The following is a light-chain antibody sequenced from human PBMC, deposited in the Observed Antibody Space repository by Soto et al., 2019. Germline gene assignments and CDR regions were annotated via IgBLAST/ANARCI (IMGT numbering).Light chain of an antibody. CDR2: GAS. Sequence: EIVLTQSPGTLSLSPGERATLSCRASQSVSSSYLAWYQQKPGQAPRLLIYGASSRATGIPDRFSGSGSGTAFTLTISRLEPEDVAVYYCQQYGRSSWTFGQGTKVEIK. V-gene: IGKV3-20*01. CDR3: QQYGRSSWT. J-gene: IGKJ1*01. CDR1: QSVSSSY.